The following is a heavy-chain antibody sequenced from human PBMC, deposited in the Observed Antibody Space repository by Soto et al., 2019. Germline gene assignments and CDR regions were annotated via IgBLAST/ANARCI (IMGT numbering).Heavy chain of an antibody. V-gene: IGHV3-74*01. CDR2: INPDGSTT. D-gene: IGHD4-4*01. J-gene: IGHJ6*02. Sequence: PGGSLRLSCAASGFTFSSYWMHWVRQAPGEGLMWVSRINPDGSTTSYADSVKGRFTISRDNAKNTLYLQMNSLRVEHTAVYYCARVPTTVTTPGMDVWGQGTTVTVSS. CDR1: GFTFSSYW. CDR3: ARVPTTVTTPGMDV.